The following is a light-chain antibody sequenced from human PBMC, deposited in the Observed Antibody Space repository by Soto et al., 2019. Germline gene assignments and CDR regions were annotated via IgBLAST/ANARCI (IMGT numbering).Light chain of an antibody. CDR2: AAS. J-gene: IGKJ1*01. CDR3: QQSYSSPPT. V-gene: IGKV1-39*01. Sequence: DIQMTQSPSPLSASVEDRVIITCRASQSISNHLNWYQQKPGEAPKLLIFAASSLQSGVPSKFSGSRSGPDFTLTISSLQPEDFATYYCQQSYSSPPTFGQGTKVDIK. CDR1: QSISNH.